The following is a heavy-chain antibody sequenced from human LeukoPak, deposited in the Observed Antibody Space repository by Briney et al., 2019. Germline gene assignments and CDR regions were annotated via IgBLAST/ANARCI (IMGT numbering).Heavy chain of an antibody. D-gene: IGHD3-9*01. CDR2: ISSSSRYI. J-gene: IGHJ4*02. Sequence: KAGGSLRLSCAASGFTFSSYSMNWVRQALGKGLEWVSSISSSSRYIYYADSVKGRFTISRDNAKNSLYLQMNSLRAEDTAVYYCARGGSDILTQHDYWGQGTLVTVSS. V-gene: IGHV3-21*01. CDR3: ARGGSDILTQHDY. CDR1: GFTFSSYS.